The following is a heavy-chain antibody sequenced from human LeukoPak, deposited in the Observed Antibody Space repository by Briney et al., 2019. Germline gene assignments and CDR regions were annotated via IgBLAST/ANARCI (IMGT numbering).Heavy chain of an antibody. CDR1: GFTFSSYW. D-gene: IGHD4-23*01. J-gene: IGHJ2*01. CDR2: INSDGSST. CDR3: AREGRNSYWYFDL. V-gene: IGHV3-74*01. Sequence: GGSLRLSCAASGFTFSSYWMHWVRQAPGKGLVWVSRINSDGSSTRYADSVKGRFTISSDNAQNTVYLQMNSLRAEDTAVYYCAREGRNSYWYFDLWGRGTPVTVSS.